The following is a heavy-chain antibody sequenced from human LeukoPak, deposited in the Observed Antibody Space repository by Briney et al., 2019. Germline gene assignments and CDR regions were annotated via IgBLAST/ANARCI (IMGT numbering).Heavy chain of an antibody. CDR1: GFTFSSYG. Sequence: GGSLRLSCAASGFTFSSYGMHWVRQAPGKGLEWVAFIRYDGSNKYYADSVRGRFTISRDRSKDTLYLQMDSLRADDTAVYFCAKTSAATTAASYWYFDVWGRSALVTVSS. D-gene: IGHD1-26*01. CDR2: IRYDGSNK. V-gene: IGHV3-30*02. CDR3: AKTSAATTAASYWYFDV. J-gene: IGHJ2*01.